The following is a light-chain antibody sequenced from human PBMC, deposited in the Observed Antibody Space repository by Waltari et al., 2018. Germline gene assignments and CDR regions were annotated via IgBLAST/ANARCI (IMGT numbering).Light chain of an antibody. V-gene: IGLV2-14*01. CDR3: GSHTITSTVV. Sequence: QSALTQPASVSGSPGQSITISCTGTSSDVGGYNYVSWYQHHPGKAPQLIIYEVSNRHSGVPNRFSGSKSGNPASLTISGLQADDEADYYCGSHTITSTVVFGGGTRLTVL. CDR2: EVS. J-gene: IGLJ2*01. CDR1: SSDVGGYNY.